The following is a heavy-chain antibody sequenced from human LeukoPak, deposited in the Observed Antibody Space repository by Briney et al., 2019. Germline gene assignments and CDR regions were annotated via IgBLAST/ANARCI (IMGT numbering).Heavy chain of an antibody. J-gene: IGHJ4*02. Sequence: ASVKVSCTASGYTFTNYGISWVRQAPGQGLEWMGWISAYNGNTNYAQKLQGRVTMTTDTSASTAYMELRSLRSDDTAVYYCARVIAVAGSTVDYWGQGTLVIVSS. CDR3: ARVIAVAGSTVDY. D-gene: IGHD6-19*01. CDR2: ISAYNGNT. V-gene: IGHV1-18*01. CDR1: GYTFTNYG.